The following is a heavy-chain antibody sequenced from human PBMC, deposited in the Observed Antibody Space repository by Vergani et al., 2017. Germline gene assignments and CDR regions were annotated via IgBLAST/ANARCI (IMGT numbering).Heavy chain of an antibody. CDR3: ARGQSRYCSSTSCYADYYYYYYMDV. J-gene: IGHJ6*03. V-gene: IGHV4-34*01. D-gene: IGHD2-2*01. CDR2: INHSGST. CDR1: GGSFSGYY. Sequence: QVQLQQWGAGLLKPSETLSLTCAVYGGSFSGYYWSWIRQPPGKGLEWIGEINHSGSTNYNPSLKSRVTISVDTSKNQFSLKLSSVTAADTAVYYCARGQSRYCSSTSCYADYYYYYYMDVWGKGTTVTVSS.